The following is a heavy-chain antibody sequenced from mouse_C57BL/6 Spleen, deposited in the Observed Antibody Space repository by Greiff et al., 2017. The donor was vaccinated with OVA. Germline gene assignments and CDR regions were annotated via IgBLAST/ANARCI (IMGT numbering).Heavy chain of an antibody. Sequence: EVQRVESGGGLVKPGGSLKLSCAASGFTFSDYGMHWVRQAPEQGLEWVAYISSGSSTTYYAATVKGRFTISRDNAQNTLFLQMTRLRSEDTAMYYCAGLSSNYDYAMDYWGQGTSVTVSS. CDR3: AGLSSNYDYAMDY. CDR1: GFTFSDYG. J-gene: IGHJ4*01. CDR2: ISSGSSTT. D-gene: IGHD2-5*01. V-gene: IGHV5-17*01.